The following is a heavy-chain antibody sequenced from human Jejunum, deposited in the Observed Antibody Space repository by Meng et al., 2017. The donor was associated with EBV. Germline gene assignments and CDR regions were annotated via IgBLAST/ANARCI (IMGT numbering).Heavy chain of an antibody. CDR2: IGGSGGNI. CDR1: GFTFIGYA. D-gene: IGHD5/OR15-5a*01. Sequence: VHRVESGGGLVQPGVFLRLACAAFGFTFIGYAMTWVRRAPGKGLELVSLIGGSGGNIYYIDSVKGRFTISRDNSKNTLYLQMNSLRAEDTALYYCARGDLSVWYDFWGQGTLVTFPQ. J-gene: IGHJ5*01. CDR3: ARGDLSVWYDF. V-gene: IGHV3-23*04.